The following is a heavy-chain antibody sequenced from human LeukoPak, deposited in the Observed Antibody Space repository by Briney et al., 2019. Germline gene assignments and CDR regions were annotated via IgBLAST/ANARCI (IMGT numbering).Heavy chain of an antibody. V-gene: IGHV3-74*01. Sequence: GSLRPSCVASGFTFSSYWMHWVRQDPRKGLVWVSRINGDGRNINYADSVRGRFTISRDNAKNSLYLQMNSLRAEDTAVYYCARDIGMLWSGYYADKKRDYWGQGTLVTVSS. CDR2: INGDGRNI. CDR3: ARDIGMLWSGYYADKKRDY. J-gene: IGHJ4*02. D-gene: IGHD3-3*01. CDR1: GFTFSSYW.